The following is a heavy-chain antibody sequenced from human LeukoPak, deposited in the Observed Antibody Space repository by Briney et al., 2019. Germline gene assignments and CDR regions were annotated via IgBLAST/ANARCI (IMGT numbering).Heavy chain of an antibody. D-gene: IGHD2-15*01. CDR2: IDHSGST. CDR3: ARHGLGYCSGGSCYSYYYMDV. Sequence: SETLSLTCTVSGGSISSSGYYWSWIRQPPGKGLEWIGEIDHSGSTNYNPSLKSRVTISVDTSKNQFSMKLSSVTAADTAVYYCARHGLGYCSGGSCYSYYYMDVWGKGTTVTISS. J-gene: IGHJ6*03. V-gene: IGHV4-39*01. CDR1: GGSISSSGYY.